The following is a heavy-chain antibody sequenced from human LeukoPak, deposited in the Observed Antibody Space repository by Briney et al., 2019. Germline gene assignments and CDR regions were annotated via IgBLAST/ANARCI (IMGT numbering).Heavy chain of an antibody. V-gene: IGHV4-38-2*02. CDR2: IYHSGST. Sequence: SETLSLTCTVSGYSISSGYYWGWIRQPPGKGLEWIGSIYHSGSTYYNPSLKSRVTISVDTSKNQFSLKLSSVTAADTAVYYCARPYDFWSGYYDYWGQGTLVTDSS. D-gene: IGHD3-3*01. CDR1: GYSISSGYY. J-gene: IGHJ4*02. CDR3: ARPYDFWSGYYDY.